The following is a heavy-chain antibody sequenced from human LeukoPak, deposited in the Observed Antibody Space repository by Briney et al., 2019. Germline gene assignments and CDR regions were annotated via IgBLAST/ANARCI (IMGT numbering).Heavy chain of an antibody. CDR2: INEDGSVQ. CDR3: ASRESSMARSH. V-gene: IGHV3-7*01. J-gene: IGHJ4*02. Sequence: PGGSLRLSCAASGFIISDYWMNGVRQVPGRGLEWGANINEDGSVQDYVDSVRGRFTISRDNAKNSVYLQMNSLRVEDTAVYYCASRESSMARSHWGQGTLVTVSS. D-gene: IGHD3-10*01. CDR1: GFIISDYW.